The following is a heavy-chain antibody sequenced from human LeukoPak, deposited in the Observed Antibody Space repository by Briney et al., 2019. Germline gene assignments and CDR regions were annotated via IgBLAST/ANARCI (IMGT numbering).Heavy chain of an antibody. D-gene: IGHD2-15*01. CDR3: ARDSCSGGSCHDAFDI. Sequence: SVKVSCKASGGTFSSYAISWVRQAPGQGLEWMGRNIPILGIANYAQKFQGRVTITADKSTSTAYMELSSLRSEDTAVYYCARDSCSGGSCHDAFDIWGQGTMVTVSS. CDR1: GGTFSSYA. CDR2: NIPILGIA. V-gene: IGHV1-69*04. J-gene: IGHJ3*02.